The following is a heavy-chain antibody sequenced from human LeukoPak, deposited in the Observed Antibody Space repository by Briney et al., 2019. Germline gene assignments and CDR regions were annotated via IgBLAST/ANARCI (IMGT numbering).Heavy chain of an antibody. V-gene: IGHV4-34*01. Sequence: SETLSLTYAVYGGSFSGYYWSWIRQPPGKGLEWIGEINHSGSTNYNPSLKSRVTISVDTSKNQFSLKLSSVTAADTAVYYCARLCSSTSCYPFDYWGQGTLVTVSS. D-gene: IGHD2-2*01. CDR2: INHSGST. J-gene: IGHJ4*02. CDR3: ARLCSSTSCYPFDY. CDR1: GGSFSGYY.